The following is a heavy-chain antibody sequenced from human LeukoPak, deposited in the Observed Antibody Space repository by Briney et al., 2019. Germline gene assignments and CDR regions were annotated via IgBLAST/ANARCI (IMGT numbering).Heavy chain of an antibody. J-gene: IGHJ3*02. CDR1: GGSISSGRYS. Sequence: SETLSLTCTVSGGSISSGRYSWRWIRQPPGKGLEWIGYIYHSGSTYYNTSLKSRVTISVDRSKNQFSLKLSSVTAADTAVYYCARAGYYDSSGYSGLRAFDIWGQGTMVTVSS. V-gene: IGHV4-30-2*01. D-gene: IGHD3-22*01. CDR2: IYHSGST. CDR3: ARAGYYDSSGYSGLRAFDI.